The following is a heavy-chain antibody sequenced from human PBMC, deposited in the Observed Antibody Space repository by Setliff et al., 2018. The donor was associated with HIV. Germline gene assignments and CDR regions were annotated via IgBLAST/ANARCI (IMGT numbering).Heavy chain of an antibody. D-gene: IGHD6-19*01. V-gene: IGHV1-46*01. Sequence: ASVKVSCKASGYTFTSQSIHWVRQAPGQGSEWMGVINPSGGSTGYAEKFQGRVTMTRDTSANIVYLELSSLRSEDTAKYYCARNFGGSGWYYFDYWGQGTRVTVS. CDR1: GYTFTSQS. CDR2: INPSGGST. CDR3: ARNFGGSGWYYFDY. J-gene: IGHJ4*02.